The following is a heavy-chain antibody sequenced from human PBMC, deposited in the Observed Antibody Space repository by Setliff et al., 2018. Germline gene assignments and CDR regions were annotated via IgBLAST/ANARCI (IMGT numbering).Heavy chain of an antibody. J-gene: IGHJ6*03. CDR1: GGSISSYY. V-gene: IGHV4-4*07. CDR3: AREQWLDPPGYYYMDV. Sequence: SETLSLTCTVSGGSISSYYWSWIRQPAGKGLEWIGHIYIGGSANYNPSLKSRVTLSIDTSKDQFSLKLNSVTAADMAVYYCAREQWLDPPGYYYMDVWAKGTTVTVSS. D-gene: IGHD6-19*01. CDR2: IYIGGSA.